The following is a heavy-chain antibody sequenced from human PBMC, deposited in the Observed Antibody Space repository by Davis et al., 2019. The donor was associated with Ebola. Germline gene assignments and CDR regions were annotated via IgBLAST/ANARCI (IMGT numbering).Heavy chain of an antibody. CDR3: VRDPALVVTGGGWFFGL. Sequence: PGGSLRLSCAASGFNFNTYSMNWVRQAPGKGLEWVSFISSSSNYIYYADSVKGRFTVSRDNAKNSLYLQMNSLRAEDTAVYYCVRDPALVVTGGGWFFGLWGRGTLVTVSS. CDR2: ISSSSNYI. CDR1: GFNFNTYS. D-gene: IGHD2-21*02. J-gene: IGHJ2*01. V-gene: IGHV3-21*01.